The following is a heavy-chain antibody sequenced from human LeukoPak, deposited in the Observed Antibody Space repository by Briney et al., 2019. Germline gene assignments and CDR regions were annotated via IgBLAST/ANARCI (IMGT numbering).Heavy chain of an antibody. J-gene: IGHJ4*02. CDR1: GFTFSSYE. D-gene: IGHD3-3*01. V-gene: IGHV3-21*01. CDR2: ISSSSSYI. CDR3: SVLFRSGYYFRPFDY. Sequence: GGSLRLSCAASGFTFSSYEMNWVRQAPGKGLEWVSSISSSSSYIYYADSVKGRFTISRDNAKNSLYLQMNSLRAEDTAVYYCSVLFRSGYYFRPFDYWGQGTLVTVSS.